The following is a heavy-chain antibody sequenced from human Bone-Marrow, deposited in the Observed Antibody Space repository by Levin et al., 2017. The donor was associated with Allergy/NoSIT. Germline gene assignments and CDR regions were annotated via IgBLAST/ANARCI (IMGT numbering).Heavy chain of an antibody. V-gene: IGHV3-21*01. CDR2: ISSSGSYI. CDR1: GFTFSTFT. Sequence: GGSLRLSCAASGFTFSTFTMNWVRQAPGKGLEWLSCISSSGSYISYADSVKGRFTVSRDNAKNSLFLQMDSLRAEDTAVYYCARDANYDIMTGYGDALDFWGQGTVVTVSS. J-gene: IGHJ3*01. CDR3: ARDANYDIMTGYGDALDF. D-gene: IGHD3-9*01.